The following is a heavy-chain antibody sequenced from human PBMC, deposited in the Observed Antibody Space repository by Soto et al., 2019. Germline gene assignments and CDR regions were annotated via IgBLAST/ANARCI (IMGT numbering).Heavy chain of an antibody. CDR3: ARPDYYDSSGIPLGFDY. D-gene: IGHD3-22*01. Sequence: HPGGSLRLSCAASGFTFSSYGMHWVRQAPGKGLEWVAVIWYDGSNKWYADSVKGRFTISRDNSKNTLYLQMNSLRAEDTAVYYCARPDYYDSSGIPLGFDYWGQGTLVTVSS. J-gene: IGHJ4*02. V-gene: IGHV3-33*01. CDR2: IWYDGSNK. CDR1: GFTFSSYG.